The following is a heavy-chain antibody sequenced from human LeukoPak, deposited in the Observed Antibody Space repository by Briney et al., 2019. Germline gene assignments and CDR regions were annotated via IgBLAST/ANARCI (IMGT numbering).Heavy chain of an antibody. CDR2: IIPIFGTA. J-gene: IGHJ5*02. CDR3: ARVPFRIVATTRHILGGFDP. Sequence: ASVKVSCKASGGTFSSYAISWVRQAPGQGLEWMGGIIPIFGTANYAQKFQGRVTITADESTSTAYMELSSLRSEDTAVYYCARVPFRIVATTRHILGGFDPWGHVTLVNV. CDR1: GGTFSSYA. D-gene: IGHD5-12*01. V-gene: IGHV1-69*13.